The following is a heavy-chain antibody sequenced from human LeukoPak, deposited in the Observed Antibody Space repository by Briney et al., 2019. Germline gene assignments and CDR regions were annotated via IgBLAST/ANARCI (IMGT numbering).Heavy chain of an antibody. D-gene: IGHD2-15*01. CDR3: AKDGGYCSGGSCLGRELYYYGMDV. CDR1: GFTFSSYG. CDR2: ISYDGSNK. V-gene: IGHV3-30*18. J-gene: IGHJ6*02. Sequence: QPGRSLRLSCAASGFTFSSYGMHWVRQAPGKGLEWVAVISYDGSNKYYADSVKGRFTISRDNSKNTLYLQMNSLRAEDTAVYYCAKDGGYCSGGSCLGRELYYYGMDVWGQGTTVTVSS.